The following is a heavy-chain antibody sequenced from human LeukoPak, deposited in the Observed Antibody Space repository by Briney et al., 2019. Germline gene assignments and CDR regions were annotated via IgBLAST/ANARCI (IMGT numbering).Heavy chain of an antibody. CDR2: INHSGST. CDR1: GGSFSGYY. Sequence: SEALSLTCAVYGGSFSGYYWSWIRQPPGKGLEWIGEINHSGSTNYNPSLKSRVTISVDTSKNQFSLKLSSVTAADTAVYYCATCRGSYRCYFDYWGQGTLVTVSS. D-gene: IGHD1-26*01. CDR3: ATCRGSYRCYFDY. V-gene: IGHV4-34*01. J-gene: IGHJ4*02.